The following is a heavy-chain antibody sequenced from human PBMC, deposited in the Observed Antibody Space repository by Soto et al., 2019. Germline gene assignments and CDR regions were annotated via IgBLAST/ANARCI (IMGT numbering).Heavy chain of an antibody. J-gene: IGHJ6*02. D-gene: IGHD2-15*01. Sequence: EVQQMESGGGLVQPGGSLRVSCAASGFTFSIYARNWVRQAPGKGLEWVASISNTGGRTDYADSVKGRFTISRDNSKNTLYLQMNSPRAEDTAVYYCAKLGGYCSGGSFYSGSEYGMDVWGQGTTVSVSS. CDR2: ISNTGGRT. CDR1: GFTFSIYA. CDR3: AKLGGYCSGGSFYSGSEYGMDV. V-gene: IGHV3-23*01.